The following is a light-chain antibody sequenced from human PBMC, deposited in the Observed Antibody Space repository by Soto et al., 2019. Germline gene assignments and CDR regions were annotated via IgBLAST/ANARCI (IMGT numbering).Light chain of an antibody. CDR2: KAS. Sequence: DLQMTPYPSTLSASLVARATITGRASQSISSWLAWYQQKPGKAPKLLIYKASSLESGVPSRFSGSGSGTEFTLTISSLQPDDFATYYCQQYNSYPITFGQGTKVDIK. J-gene: IGKJ5*01. CDR3: QQYNSYPIT. V-gene: IGKV1-5*03. CDR1: QSISSW.